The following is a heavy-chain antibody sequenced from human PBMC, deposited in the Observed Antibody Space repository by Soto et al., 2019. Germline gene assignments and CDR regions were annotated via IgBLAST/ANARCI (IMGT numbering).Heavy chain of an antibody. J-gene: IGHJ6*02. CDR1: GGSISSGDYY. CDR2: IYYSGST. CDR3: AREQLPYRGIYYYGMDV. D-gene: IGHD2-2*02. V-gene: IGHV4-30-4*01. Sequence: SETLSLTCTVSGGSISSGDYYWSWIRQPPGKGLEWIGYIYYSGSTYYNPSLKSRVTISVDTSKNQFSLKLSSVTAADTAVYYCAREQLPYRGIYYYGMDVWGQGTTVTVSS.